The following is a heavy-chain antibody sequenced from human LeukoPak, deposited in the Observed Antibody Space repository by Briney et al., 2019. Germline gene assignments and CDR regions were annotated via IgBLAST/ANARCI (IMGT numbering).Heavy chain of an antibody. CDR2: ISHSGRT. V-gene: IGHV4-34*01. CDR1: GGSFSGYY. D-gene: IGHD4-11*01. CDR3: ARVSTVTTSFDY. J-gene: IGHJ4*02. Sequence: PSETLSLTCAVYGGSFSGYYWTWIRQPPGKGLEWIGEISHSGRTNYNPSLKNRVIISIDTSKNQFSLKLSSVTAADTAVYYCARVSTVTTSFDYWGQGTLVTVSS.